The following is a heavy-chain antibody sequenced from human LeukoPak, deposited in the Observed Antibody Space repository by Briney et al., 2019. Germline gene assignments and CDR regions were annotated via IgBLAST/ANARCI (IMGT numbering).Heavy chain of an antibody. V-gene: IGHV5-51*01. J-gene: IGHJ4*02. D-gene: IGHD5-18*01. Sequence: GESLKISCKVSGYTFTNYWIGWVRQMPGKDLEWMGTIYPGDSDTRYSPSFEGQVTMSVDKSITTAYLQWSSLKASDTAMYYCARSAYSYGPLYYFDYWGQGTLVTVSS. CDR2: IYPGDSDT. CDR1: GYTFTNYW. CDR3: ARSAYSYGPLYYFDY.